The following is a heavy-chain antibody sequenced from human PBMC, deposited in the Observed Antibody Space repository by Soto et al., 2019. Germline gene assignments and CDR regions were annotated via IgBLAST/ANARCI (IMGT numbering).Heavy chain of an antibody. CDR3: AHRPDGSHYDY. Sequence: QITLKESGPTLVKHTQTLTLTCTFSGFSLTTTGLGVGWIRQPPGKTLEWLASIYWYDFQRYSPSLKSRLTITKDISRNQVFLTMTNMDPADTATYYCAHRPDGSHYDYWGQGILVTVSS. V-gene: IGHV2-5*01. CDR1: GFSLTTTGLG. D-gene: IGHD6-25*01. J-gene: IGHJ4*02. CDR2: IYWYDFQ.